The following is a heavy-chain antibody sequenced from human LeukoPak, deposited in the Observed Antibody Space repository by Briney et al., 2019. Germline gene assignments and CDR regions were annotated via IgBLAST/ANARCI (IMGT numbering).Heavy chain of an antibody. CDR1: GFTFSSYG. Sequence: GGSLRLSCAASGFTFSSYGMHWVRQAPGKGLEWVAVISYDGSNKYYADSVKGRFTISRDNSKNTLYLQMNSLRAEDTAVYYCAKLGDILTGYPYYFDYWGQGTLVTVSS. D-gene: IGHD3-9*01. CDR3: AKLGDILTGYPYYFDY. CDR2: ISYDGSNK. V-gene: IGHV3-30*12. J-gene: IGHJ4*02.